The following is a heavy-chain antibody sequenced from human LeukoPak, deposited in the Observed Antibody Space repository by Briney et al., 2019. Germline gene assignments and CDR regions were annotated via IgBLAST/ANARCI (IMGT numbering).Heavy chain of an antibody. V-gene: IGHV3-33*01. Sequence: GGSLRLSCAASGFTFSSYGIHWVRQAPGKGLEWVAVIWYDGSNKYYADSVKGRFTISRDNSKNTLYLQMNSLRAEDTAVYYCATSSSSWYYFDYWGQGTLVTVSS. CDR1: GFTFSSYG. CDR3: ATSSSSWYYFDY. CDR2: IWYDGSNK. D-gene: IGHD6-13*01. J-gene: IGHJ4*02.